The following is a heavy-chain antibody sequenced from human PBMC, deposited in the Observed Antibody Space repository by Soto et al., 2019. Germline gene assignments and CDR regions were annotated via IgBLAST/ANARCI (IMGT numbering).Heavy chain of an antibody. V-gene: IGHV1-46*01. CDR3: ARDRAYYYDSSGYYDY. CDR1: GYTFTSYY. J-gene: IGHJ4*02. Sequence: ASVKVSCKASGYTFTSYYMHWVRQAPGQGLESMGIINPSGGSTSYAQKFQGRVTMTRDTSTSTVYMELSSLRSEDSAVYYCARDRAYYYDSSGYYDYWGQGTLVPVSS. CDR2: INPSGGST. D-gene: IGHD3-22*01.